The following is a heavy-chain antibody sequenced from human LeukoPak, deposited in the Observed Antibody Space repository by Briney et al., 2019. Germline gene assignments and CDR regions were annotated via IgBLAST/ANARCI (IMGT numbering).Heavy chain of an antibody. CDR3: ATVISTYSSSWPGVDY. CDR2: FDPEDGET. CDR1: GYTLTELS. D-gene: IGHD6-13*01. V-gene: IGHV1-24*01. J-gene: IGHJ4*02. Sequence: ASVKVSCKVSGYTLTELSMHWVRQAPGKGLEWMGGFDPEDGETIYAQKFQGRVTMTEDTSTDTACMELSSLRSEDTAVYYCATVISTYSSSWPGVDYWGQGTLVTVSS.